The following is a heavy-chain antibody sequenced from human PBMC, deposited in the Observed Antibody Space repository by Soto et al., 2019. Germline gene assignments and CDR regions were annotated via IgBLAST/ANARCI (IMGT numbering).Heavy chain of an antibody. CDR3: AREAAALGNDY. CDR2: MNPNSGNT. Sequence: QVQLVQSGAEVKKPGASVKVSCKASGYTFTSYDINWVRQATGQGLEWMGWMNPNSGNTGYAQKSQXXVNMTRNTSISTAYMELSSLRSEDTAVYYCAREAAALGNDYWGQGTLVTVSS. CDR1: GYTFTSYD. J-gene: IGHJ4*02. V-gene: IGHV1-8*01. D-gene: IGHD2-2*01.